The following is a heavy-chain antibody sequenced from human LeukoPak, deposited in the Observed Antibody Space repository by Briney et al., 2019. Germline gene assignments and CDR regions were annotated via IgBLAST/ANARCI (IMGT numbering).Heavy chain of an antibody. D-gene: IGHD3-16*02. CDR1: GYTFTGYY. J-gene: IGHJ4*02. CDR2: INPNSGGT. V-gene: IGHV1-2*06. CDR3: ARAVDYDYVWGSYRYDY. Sequence: ASVKVSCKASGYTFTGYYMHWVRQAPGQGLEWMGRINPNSGGTNYAQKFQGRVTMTRDTSISTAYMELSRLRSDDTAVYYCARAVDYDYVWGSYRYDYWGQGTLVTVSS.